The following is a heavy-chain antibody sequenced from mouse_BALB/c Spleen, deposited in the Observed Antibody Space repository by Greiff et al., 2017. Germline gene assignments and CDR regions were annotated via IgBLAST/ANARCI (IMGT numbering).Heavy chain of an antibody. Sequence: QVQLQQSGAELMKPGASVKISCKATGYTFSSYWIEWVKQRPGHGLEWIGEILPGSGSTNYNEKFKGKATFTADTSSNTAYMQLSSLTSEDSAVYYGARDYGSSHYYAMDYWGQGTSVTVSS. J-gene: IGHJ4*01. CDR2: ILPGSGST. CDR3: ARDYGSSHYYAMDY. V-gene: IGHV1-9*01. D-gene: IGHD1-1*01. CDR1: GYTFSSYW.